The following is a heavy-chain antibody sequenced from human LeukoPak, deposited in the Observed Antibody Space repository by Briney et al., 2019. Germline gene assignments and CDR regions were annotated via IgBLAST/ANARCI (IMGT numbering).Heavy chain of an antibody. D-gene: IGHD6-6*01. V-gene: IGHV1-46*01. CDR1: GYIFTSYY. Sequence: GASVKVSCKAFGYIFTSYYMHWVRQAPGQGLEWMAVINPTGGTTAYAQKFQGRVPVTRDTSTSTVYMELSSLRSDDTAVYYCARTSVTAPLGAFDIWGQGTMVTVSS. J-gene: IGHJ3*02. CDR2: INPTGGTT. CDR3: ARTSVTAPLGAFDI.